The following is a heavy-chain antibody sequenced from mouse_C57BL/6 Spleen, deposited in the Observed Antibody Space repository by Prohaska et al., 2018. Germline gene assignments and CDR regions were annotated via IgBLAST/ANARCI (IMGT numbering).Heavy chain of an antibody. CDR3: ARSRYYGSSYWFAY. D-gene: IGHD1-1*01. Sequence: HGKSLEWIGDINPNNGGTSYNQKFKGKATLTVDKSSSTAYMELRSLTSEDSAVYYCARSRYYGSSYWFAYWGQGTLVTVSA. J-gene: IGHJ3*01. CDR2: INPNNGGT. V-gene: IGHV1-26*01.